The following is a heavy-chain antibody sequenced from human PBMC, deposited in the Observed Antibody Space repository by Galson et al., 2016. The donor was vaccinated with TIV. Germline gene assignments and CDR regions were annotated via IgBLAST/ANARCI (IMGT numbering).Heavy chain of an antibody. D-gene: IGHD5-18*01. V-gene: IGHV1-2*02. J-gene: IGHJ6*02. CDR3: ARGFNYGFDFYYGMDV. Sequence: SVKVSGKASGYPFTAYYIHWVRQAPGQGPEWMGWINPNGDDTNYAQRFQGRVSMTRDTSISTAYMELSRLRSDDTAVFFCARGFNYGFDFYYGMDVWGQGTTVTVSS. CDR2: INPNGDDT. CDR1: GYPFTAYY.